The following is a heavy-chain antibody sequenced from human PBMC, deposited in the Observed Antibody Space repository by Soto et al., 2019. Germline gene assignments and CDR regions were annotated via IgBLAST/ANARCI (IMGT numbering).Heavy chain of an antibody. CDR3: AAGGGLPRYY. D-gene: IGHD5-12*01. V-gene: IGHV4-30-2*01. J-gene: IGHJ4*02. CDR1: GGSISSGGYS. CDR2: IYHSGST. Sequence: SQTLSLNWAVSGGSISSGGYSLSWIRQPPGKGLEWIGYIYHSGSTYYNPSLKSRVTISVDRSKNQFSLKLSSVTAADTAVYYCAAGGGLPRYYWGQGTLVTVSS.